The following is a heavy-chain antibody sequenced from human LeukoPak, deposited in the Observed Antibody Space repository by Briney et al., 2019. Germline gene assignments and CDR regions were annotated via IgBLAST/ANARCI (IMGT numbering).Heavy chain of an antibody. CDR1: GGSISSYY. V-gene: IGHV4-4*07. J-gene: IGHJ4*02. D-gene: IGHD3-10*01. CDR3: ARESYYYGSGSYYKEIDY. CDR2: IDTSGST. Sequence: SETLSLTCSVSGGSISSYYWSWLRQPAGKGLEWIGHIDTSGSTNYNPSLKSRVSMSVDTSKNQFSLKLSSVTAADTAVYYCARESYYYGSGSYYKEIDYWGQGTLVTVSS.